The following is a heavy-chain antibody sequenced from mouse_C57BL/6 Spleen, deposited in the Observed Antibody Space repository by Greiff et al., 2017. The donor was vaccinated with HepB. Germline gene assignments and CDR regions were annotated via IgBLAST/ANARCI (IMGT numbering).Heavy chain of an antibody. CDR2: IYPKTGGT. D-gene: IGHD1-1*01. CDR3: SERISTTVVATDYAMDY. Sequence: QVQLQQSGAELVRPGASVTLSCKASGYTFTDYEMHWVKQTPGHGLEWIGSIYPKTGGTAYNQKFKGKAILTADKSSSTAYMELRSLTSEDSAVYYCSERISTTVVATDYAMDYWGQGTSVTVSS. CDR1: GYTFTDYE. J-gene: IGHJ4*01. V-gene: IGHV1-15*01.